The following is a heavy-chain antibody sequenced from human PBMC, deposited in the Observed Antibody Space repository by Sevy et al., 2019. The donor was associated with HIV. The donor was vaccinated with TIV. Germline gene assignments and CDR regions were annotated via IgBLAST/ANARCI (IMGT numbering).Heavy chain of an antibody. Sequence: GGSLRLSCAASGFTFSSYAMHWVRQAPGKGVEWVAVISYDGSNKYYADSVKGRITISRDNSKNTLYLQMNSLRAEDTAVDYCARDDGFDYWGQGTLVTVSS. D-gene: IGHD4-17*01. V-gene: IGHV3-30-3*01. CDR1: GFTFSSYA. CDR3: ARDDGFDY. CDR2: ISYDGSNK. J-gene: IGHJ4*02.